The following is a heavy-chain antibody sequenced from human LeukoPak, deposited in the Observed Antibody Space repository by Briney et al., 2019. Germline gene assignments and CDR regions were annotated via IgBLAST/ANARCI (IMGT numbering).Heavy chain of an antibody. J-gene: IGHJ3*02. Sequence: SETLSLTCTVSGGSISSSSYYWGWIRQPPGKGLEWIGSIYYSGSTYYNPSLKSRVTISVDTSKNQFSLKLSSVTAADTAVYYCARHPKGPTIFGVVSDAFDIWGQGTMVTVSS. CDR2: IYYSGST. V-gene: IGHV4-39*01. CDR1: GGSISSSSYY. D-gene: IGHD3-3*01. CDR3: ARHPKGPTIFGVVSDAFDI.